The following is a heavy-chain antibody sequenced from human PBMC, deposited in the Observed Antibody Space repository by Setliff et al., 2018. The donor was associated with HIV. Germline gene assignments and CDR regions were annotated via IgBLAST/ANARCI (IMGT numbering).Heavy chain of an antibody. CDR3: ARRPAGAVAGGYGMDV. Sequence: PSETLSLTCFVSGYSISNDYYWSWIRQPPGQGLEWIGYIYSSGSTNYNPSLKSRVTISVDTYKNQFSLKLSSVTAADTAVYYCARRPAGAVAGGYGMDVWGQGTTVTVSS. D-gene: IGHD6-19*01. V-gene: IGHV4-59*08. J-gene: IGHJ6*02. CDR2: IYSSGST. CDR1: GYSISNDYY.